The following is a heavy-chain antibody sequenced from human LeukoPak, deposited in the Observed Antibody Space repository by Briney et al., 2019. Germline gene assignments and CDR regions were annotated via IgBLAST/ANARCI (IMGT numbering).Heavy chain of an antibody. CDR1: GYSISSGYY. Sequence: SETLSLTCTVSGYSISSGYYWGWIRQPPGKGLNWIGNIYHSGSTYYNPSLKSRGTISVDTSKNLCSLKLSSVTAADTAVYYCARVSIDGYNYLGFDYWGQGTLVTVSS. V-gene: IGHV4-38-2*02. CDR2: IYHSGST. J-gene: IGHJ4*02. CDR3: ARVSIDGYNYLGFDY. D-gene: IGHD5-24*01.